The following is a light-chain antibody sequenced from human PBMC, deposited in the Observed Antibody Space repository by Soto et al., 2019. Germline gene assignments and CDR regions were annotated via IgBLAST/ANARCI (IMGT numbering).Light chain of an antibody. CDR3: AAWDSSLNAHLL. CDR1: SSNIGSNP. J-gene: IGLJ2*01. V-gene: IGLV1-44*01. Sequence: QSVLTQPPSASGTPGQRVTISRSGSSSNIGSNPVNWYQQLPGTAPKLLIYSNNQRPSGVPDRFSGSKSGTSASLAISALQSEDEADYYCAAWDSSLNAHLLFGGGTKVTVL. CDR2: SNN.